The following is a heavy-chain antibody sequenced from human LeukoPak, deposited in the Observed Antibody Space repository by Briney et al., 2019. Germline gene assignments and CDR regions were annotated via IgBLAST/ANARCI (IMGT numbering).Heavy chain of an antibody. J-gene: IGHJ4*02. CDR1: GFTFSSYA. CDR3: VTGLWFGERDY. V-gene: IGHV3-23*01. D-gene: IGHD3-10*01. Sequence: PGGSLRLSCAASGFTFSSYAMSWVRQAPGKGLEWVSTISGSGGSTYYADSVKGRFTISRDNSKNTLYLQMNSLRAEDTAVYYCVTGLWFGERDYWGQGTLVTVSS. CDR2: ISGSGGST.